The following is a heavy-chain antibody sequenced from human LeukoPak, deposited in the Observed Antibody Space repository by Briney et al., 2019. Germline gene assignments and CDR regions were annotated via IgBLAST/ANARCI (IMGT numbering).Heavy chain of an antibody. CDR1: GGSISSYY. D-gene: IGHD3-16*01. Sequence: SETLSLTCTVSGGSISSYYWSWIRQPSGKGLEWIGYIYYSGSTNYNPSLKSRVTMSVDTSRNQFSLKLSSVTAADTAVYYCARARLGEFYYFDYRGQGTLVTVSS. CDR3: ARARLGEFYYFDY. V-gene: IGHV4-59*01. J-gene: IGHJ4*02. CDR2: IYYSGST.